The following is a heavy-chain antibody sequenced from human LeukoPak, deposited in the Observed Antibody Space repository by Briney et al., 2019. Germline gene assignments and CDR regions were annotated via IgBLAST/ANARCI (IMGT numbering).Heavy chain of an antibody. CDR3: AKVQLERRELLPNFDY. Sequence: PGRSLRLSCAASGFTFSSYGMHWVRQAPGKGLEWVAVISYDGSNKYYADSVKGRFTISRDNSKNTLYLQMNSLRVDDTAVYYCAKVQLERRELLPNFDYWGQGTLVTVSS. D-gene: IGHD1-1*01. CDR2: ISYDGSNK. CDR1: GFTFSSYG. J-gene: IGHJ4*02. V-gene: IGHV3-30*18.